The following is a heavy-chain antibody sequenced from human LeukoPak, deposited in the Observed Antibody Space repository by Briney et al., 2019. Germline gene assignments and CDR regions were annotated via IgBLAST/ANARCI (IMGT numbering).Heavy chain of an antibody. CDR3: ASAHSSSWHEWPPNDY. Sequence: SETLSLTCAVSGGSISGSNWWSWVRQPPGKGLEWIGEIYHSGSTNYNPSLKSRVTISVDNSKNPFYLKMSSVTAADTAVYYCASAHSSSWHEWPPNDYGGQGTLVTVSS. D-gene: IGHD6-13*01. CDR2: IYHSGST. CDR1: GGSISGSNW. V-gene: IGHV4-4*02. J-gene: IGHJ4*02.